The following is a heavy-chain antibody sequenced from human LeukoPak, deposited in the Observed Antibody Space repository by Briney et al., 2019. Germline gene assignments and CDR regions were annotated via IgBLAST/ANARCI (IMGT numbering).Heavy chain of an antibody. Sequence: SVTLSLTCTVSGGSISSYYWRWIRRPAGKGLEWIGRIYSSGYSKYNTSIKRRVTMSVAPSKKQSSHRLRSVTAADTAVYFCARQIAAAGTPGFDYWGQGTLVTVSS. CDR3: ARQIAAAGTPGFDY. J-gene: IGHJ4*02. D-gene: IGHD6-13*01. CDR2: IYSSGYS. V-gene: IGHV4-4*07. CDR1: GGSISSYY.